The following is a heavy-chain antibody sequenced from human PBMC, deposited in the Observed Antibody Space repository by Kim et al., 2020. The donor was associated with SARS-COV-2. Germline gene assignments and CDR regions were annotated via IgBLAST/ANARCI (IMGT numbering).Heavy chain of an antibody. CDR1: GVTVSSNY. V-gene: IGHV3-53*01. D-gene: IGHD3-22*01. CDR3: ARGIVNPMIAN. J-gene: IGHJ4*02. CDR2: IYVDSTDT. Sequence: GGSLRLSCAASGVTVSSNYMSWVRQAPGKGLEWVSVIYVDSTDTYYADSVKGRFTISSDNSKNTLYLQMNSLRAEDTAVYYCARGIVNPMIANCAQATLV.